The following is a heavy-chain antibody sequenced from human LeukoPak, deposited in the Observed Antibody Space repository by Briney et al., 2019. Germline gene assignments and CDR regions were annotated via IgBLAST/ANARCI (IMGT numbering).Heavy chain of an antibody. CDR2: INHSGRT. Sequence: SETLSLTCAVYGGSFSGYYWNWIRQPPGKGLEWIGEINHSGRTNYNPSLKSRVTISVDTSKKQFSLKLSSVTAADTAVYYCARDDLIAVPHGVCFDYWGQGILVTVSS. D-gene: IGHD6-19*01. CDR1: GGSFSGYY. V-gene: IGHV4-34*01. J-gene: IGHJ4*02. CDR3: ARDDLIAVPHGVCFDY.